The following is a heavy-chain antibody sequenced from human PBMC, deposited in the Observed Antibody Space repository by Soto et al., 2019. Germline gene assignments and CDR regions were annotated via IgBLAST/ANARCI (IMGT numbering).Heavy chain of an antibody. V-gene: IGHV1-18*01. Sequence: QVQLVQSGAEVKKPGASVKVSCKASGYTFTSYGLSWVRQAPGQGLEWMGRISAYNYNTNYAQKLQGRVTMTTDTSTSISYIELRSLRSDDTAVYYCARVVGAVGQWFDPWGHGTLVTVSS. CDR2: ISAYNYNT. J-gene: IGHJ5*02. CDR3: ARVVGAVGQWFDP. D-gene: IGHD1-26*01. CDR1: GYTFTSYG.